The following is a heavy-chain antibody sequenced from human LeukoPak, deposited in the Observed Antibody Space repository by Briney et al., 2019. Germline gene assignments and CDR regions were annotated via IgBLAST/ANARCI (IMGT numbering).Heavy chain of an antibody. D-gene: IGHD2-2*01. V-gene: IGHV3-23*01. Sequence: PGGSLRLSCAASGFTFSTDAMSWVRQAPGKGLEWVSAICGSDGSRYYADSVKGRFTISRDNSKNTRYLQMNSLRGEDTAVYYCAKGGSPSCYSSSGYWGQGTLVTVSS. CDR2: ICGSDGSR. J-gene: IGHJ4*02. CDR3: AKGGSPSCYSSSGY. CDR1: GFTFSTDA.